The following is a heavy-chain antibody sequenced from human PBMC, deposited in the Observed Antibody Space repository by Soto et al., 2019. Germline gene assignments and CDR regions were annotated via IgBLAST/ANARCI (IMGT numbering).Heavy chain of an antibody. D-gene: IGHD3-10*01. CDR1: GFTFSNYG. Sequence: EVQLLESGGGLVQPGGSLRLACTASGFTFSNYGMSWVRQAPGKGLEWVSSISTSGGNTYYADSVKGRFTISRDNSKKTLYLQMNSLRAEDTAVYYCAKDAALWFGESAMGYWGQGTLVTVSS. CDR2: ISTSGGNT. V-gene: IGHV3-23*01. CDR3: AKDAALWFGESAMGY. J-gene: IGHJ4*02.